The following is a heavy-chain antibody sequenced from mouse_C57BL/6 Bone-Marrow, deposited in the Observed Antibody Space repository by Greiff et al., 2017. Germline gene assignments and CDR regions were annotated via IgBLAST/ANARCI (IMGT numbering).Heavy chain of an antibody. CDR3: ARSKGNYFAWFAY. J-gene: IGHJ3*01. CDR1: GYTFTDYN. CDR2: INPNDGGT. V-gene: IGHV1-18*01. D-gene: IGHD2-1*01. Sequence: DVKLQESGPELVKPGASVKIPCKASGYTFTDYNMDWVKQSHGKSLEWIGDINPNDGGTIYNQKFKGKATLTVDKSSSTAYMELRSLTSEDTAVYYCARSKGNYFAWFAYWGQGTLVTVSA.